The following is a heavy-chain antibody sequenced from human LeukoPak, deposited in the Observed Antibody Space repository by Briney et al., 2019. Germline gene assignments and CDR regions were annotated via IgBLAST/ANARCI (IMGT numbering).Heavy chain of an antibody. CDR2: IRYDGSNK. V-gene: IGHV3-30*02. CDR3: AKDLGNWNSEYYFDY. D-gene: IGHD1-7*01. J-gene: IGHJ4*02. Sequence: PGGSLRLSCAASGFTFSSYGMHWVRQAPGKGLEWVAFIRYDGSNKYYADSVKGRFTISRDNYKNTLYLQMNSLRAEDTAVYYCAKDLGNWNSEYYFDYWGQGTLVTVSS. CDR1: GFTFSSYG.